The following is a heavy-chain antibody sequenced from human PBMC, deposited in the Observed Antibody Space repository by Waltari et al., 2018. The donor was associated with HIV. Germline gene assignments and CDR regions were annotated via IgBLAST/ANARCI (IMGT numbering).Heavy chain of an antibody. CDR2: IYYSGST. J-gene: IGHJ4*02. D-gene: IGHD3-3*02. CDR1: GGPISSSSYY. V-gene: IGHV4-39*01. Sequence: QLQLQESGPGLVKPSETLSLTCTVSGGPISSSSYYWGWPRQPPGKGLEWIGSIYYSGSTYYNPSLKSRVTISVDTSKNQFSLKLSSVTTADTAVYYCASLPFLEWLGDYWGQGTLVTVSS. CDR3: ASLPFLEWLGDY.